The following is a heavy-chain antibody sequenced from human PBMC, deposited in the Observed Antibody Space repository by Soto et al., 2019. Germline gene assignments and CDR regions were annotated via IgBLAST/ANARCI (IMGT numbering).Heavy chain of an antibody. J-gene: IGHJ4*02. CDR2: IIPFLGTT. Sequence: QVQLVQSGTEVKKPGSSVKVSCKASGGTFSSYAITWVRQAPGQGLEYMGGIIPFLGTTYYAQKFQGRVTITADKSTNIAYMELSSRRLEDTAVYYCASFYCGGDCYSLLRYWGQGTLVTVSS. CDR1: GGTFSSYA. D-gene: IGHD2-21*02. V-gene: IGHV1-69*06. CDR3: ASFYCGGDCYSLLRY.